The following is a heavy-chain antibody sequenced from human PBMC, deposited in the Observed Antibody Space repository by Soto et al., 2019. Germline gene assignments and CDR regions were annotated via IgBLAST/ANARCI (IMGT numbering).Heavy chain of an antibody. CDR1: GGSISSSTYS. CDR2: IFYRGSS. CDR3: ARLSWQLVHIPDYYYDGIDV. V-gene: IGHV4-39*01. Sequence: SETLSLTCRVSGGSISSSTYSWGWVRQPPGKGLEWIGNIFYRGSSYYNPSLKSRLTISVDTSGNQLSLRLSSVTAADTAVYYCARLSWQLVHIPDYYYDGIDVWGQGTKVTVSS. J-gene: IGHJ6*02. D-gene: IGHD6-13*01.